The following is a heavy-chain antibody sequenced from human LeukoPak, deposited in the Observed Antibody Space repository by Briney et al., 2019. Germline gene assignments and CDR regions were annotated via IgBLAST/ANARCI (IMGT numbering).Heavy chain of an antibody. D-gene: IGHD3-9*01. CDR3: ARGLGSFVWLWEH. CDR2: ISYDGSNK. CDR1: GFTFSSYA. Sequence: PGGSLRLSCAASGFTFSSYAMHWVRQAPGKGLEWVAVISYDGSNKYSADSVKGRFTSSRDNSKNTLYPQMNSLRAEDTAVYYCARGLGSFVWLWEHWGPGTLVTVSS. V-gene: IGHV3-30-3*01. J-gene: IGHJ4*02.